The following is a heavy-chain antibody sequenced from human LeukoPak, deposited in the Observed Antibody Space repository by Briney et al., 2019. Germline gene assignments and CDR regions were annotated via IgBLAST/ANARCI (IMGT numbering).Heavy chain of an antibody. CDR1: GGSISSSNYY. CDR2: IYYTGST. V-gene: IGHV4-39*07. Sequence: SETLSLTCTVSGGSISSSNYYWGWIRQPPGKGLEWIGSIYYTGSTYYNPSLKSRVTISVDTSKNQFSLKLSSVTAADTAVYYCARVTMVRGVHFDYWGQGTLVTVSS. J-gene: IGHJ4*02. CDR3: ARVTMVRGVHFDY. D-gene: IGHD3-10*01.